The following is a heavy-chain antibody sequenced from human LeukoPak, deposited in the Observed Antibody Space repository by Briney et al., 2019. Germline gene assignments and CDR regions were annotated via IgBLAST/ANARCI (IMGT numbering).Heavy chain of an antibody. J-gene: IGHJ2*01. CDR3: AREPEESYDYGDYDWYFDL. CDR2: IIPIFGIA. V-gene: IGHV1-69*04. Sequence: ASVKVSCKASGGTFSSYAISWVRQAPGQGLKWMGRIIPIFGIANYAQKFQGRVTITADKSTSTAYMELSSLRSEDTAVYYCAREPEESYDYGDYDWYFDLWGRGTLVTVSS. D-gene: IGHD4-17*01. CDR1: GGTFSSYA.